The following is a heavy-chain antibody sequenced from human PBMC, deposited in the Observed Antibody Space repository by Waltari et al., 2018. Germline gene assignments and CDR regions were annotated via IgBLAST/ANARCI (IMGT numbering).Heavy chain of an antibody. CDR1: GGSISSYY. J-gene: IGHJ3*02. CDR3: ARDRYCSGGSCYGAGGAFDI. Sequence: QVQLQESGPGLVKPSETLSLTCTVSGGSISSYYWSWIRQPPGKGLEWFGYIYSSGTTNNNPSLKSRVTISVDTSKNQFSLKLSSVTAADTAVYYCARDRYCSGGSCYGAGGAFDIWGQGTMVTVSS. V-gene: IGHV4-59*01. D-gene: IGHD2-15*01. CDR2: IYSSGTT.